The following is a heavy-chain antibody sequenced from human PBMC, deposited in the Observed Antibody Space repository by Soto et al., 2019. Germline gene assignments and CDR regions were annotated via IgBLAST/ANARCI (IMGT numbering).Heavy chain of an antibody. V-gene: IGHV4-31*03. D-gene: IGHD3-3*01. J-gene: IGHJ5*02. CDR3: ARWWSGSRQGFDP. Sequence: QVQLQESGPGLVKPSQTLSLTCTVSGGSISSGDYYWSWIRQHPGKGLEWIGNIYYSGSTYYNPSLKSRVTISVDTSKNQFSLKLSSVTAAVTAVYYCARWWSGSRQGFDPWGQGTLVTVSS. CDR1: GGSISSGDYY. CDR2: IYYSGST.